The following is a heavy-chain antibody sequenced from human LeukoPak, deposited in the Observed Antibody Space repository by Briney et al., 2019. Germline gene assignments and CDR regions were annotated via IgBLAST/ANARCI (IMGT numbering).Heavy chain of an antibody. CDR2: ISAYNGNT. CDR1: GYTFTSYG. J-gene: IGHJ4*02. D-gene: IGHD6-19*01. CDR3: ARDINGQYSSGWYGSYYFDY. V-gene: IGHV1-18*01. Sequence: ASVKVSCKASGYTFTSYGISWVRQAPGQGLEWMGWISAYNGNTNYAQKLQGRVTMTTDTSTSTAYMELRSLRSDDTAVYYCARDINGQYSSGWYGSYYFDYWGQGTLVTVSS.